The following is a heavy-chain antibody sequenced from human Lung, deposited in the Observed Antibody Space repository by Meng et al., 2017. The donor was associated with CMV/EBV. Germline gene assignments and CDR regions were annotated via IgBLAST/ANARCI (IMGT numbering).Heavy chain of an antibody. CDR2: ISGSGGST. CDR3: AKDRPMYYDFWSGLDY. D-gene: IGHD3-3*01. Sequence: SCAASGFTFSSYAMSWVRQAPGKGLEWVSVISGSGGSTYYADSVKGRFTISRDNSKNTLYLQMNSLRAEDTAVYYCAKDRPMYYDFWSGLDYWGQGTLVTVSS. CDR1: GFTFSSYA. V-gene: IGHV3-23*01. J-gene: IGHJ4*02.